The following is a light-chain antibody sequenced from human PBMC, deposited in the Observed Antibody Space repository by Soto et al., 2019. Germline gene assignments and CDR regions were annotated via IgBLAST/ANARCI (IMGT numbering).Light chain of an antibody. V-gene: IGLV2-8*01. J-gene: IGLJ2*01. CDR1: SSDVGGYNF. Sequence: QAVLTQPPSASGSPGQSVTISCTGTSSDVGGYNFVSWYQQRPGKAPKLMIYEVSKRPSGVPDRFSGSKSGNTASLTVSGLQAEDEADYYCSSYAGGNNLVFGGGTKLTVL. CDR3: SSYAGGNNLV. CDR2: EVS.